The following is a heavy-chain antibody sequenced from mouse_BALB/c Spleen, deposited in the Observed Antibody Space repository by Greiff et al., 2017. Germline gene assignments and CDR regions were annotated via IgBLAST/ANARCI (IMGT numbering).Heavy chain of an antibody. CDR2: IDPSNSET. CDR1: GYTFTSYW. CDR3: ARGNYYGNYDFDY. J-gene: IGHJ2*01. Sequence: VQLQQSGPELVRPGASVKMSCKASGYTFTSYWMHWVKQRPGQGLEWIGMIDPSNSETRLNQKFKDKATLNVDKSSNTAYMQLSSLTSEDAAVYYCARGNYYGNYDFDYWGQGTTLTVSS. D-gene: IGHD2-1*01. V-gene: IGHV1S127*01.